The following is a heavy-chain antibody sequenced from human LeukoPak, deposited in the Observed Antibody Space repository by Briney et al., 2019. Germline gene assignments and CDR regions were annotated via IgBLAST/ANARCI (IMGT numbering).Heavy chain of an antibody. D-gene: IGHD1-26*01. Sequence: ASVKVSCKASGYTFTSYDINWVRQATGQGLEWMGWMNPNSGSTSYAQKFQGRVTMTRDMSTSTVYMELSSLRSEDTAVYYCAREMSGATYDYWGQGTLVTVSS. CDR3: AREMSGATYDY. J-gene: IGHJ4*02. V-gene: IGHV1-8*02. CDR1: GYTFTSYD. CDR2: MNPNSGST.